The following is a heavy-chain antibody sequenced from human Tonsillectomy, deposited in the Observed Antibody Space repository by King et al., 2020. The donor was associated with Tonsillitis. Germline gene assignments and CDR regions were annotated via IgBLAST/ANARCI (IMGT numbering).Heavy chain of an antibody. Sequence: VQLVESGGGVVQPGRSLRLSCAASGFTFSRYGMHWVRQAPGKGLEWVAVISYDGRNKYYADSVKGRFTISRDNSKNTLYLQMNSLRAEDTAVYYCAKKQGYNYDRSGPYGAFDIWGQGTMVTVSS. CDR3: AKKQGYNYDRSGPYGAFDI. J-gene: IGHJ3*02. CDR2: ISYDGRNK. V-gene: IGHV3-30*18. CDR1: GFTFSRYG. D-gene: IGHD3-22*01.